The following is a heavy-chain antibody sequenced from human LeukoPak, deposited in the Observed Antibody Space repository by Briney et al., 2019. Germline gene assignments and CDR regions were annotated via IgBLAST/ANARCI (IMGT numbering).Heavy chain of an antibody. CDR1: GFTFSSYT. CDR3: ASHYGSGSSPFDH. Sequence: PGGSLRLSCAASGFTFSSYTMNWVRQAPGKGRDWVSSINRSNSFIYYADSVKGRFTISRDDARNSLYLQMNSLRAEDTAVYYCASHYGSGSSPFDHWGQGTLVTVST. J-gene: IGHJ4*02. V-gene: IGHV3-21*01. D-gene: IGHD3-10*01. CDR2: INRSNSFI.